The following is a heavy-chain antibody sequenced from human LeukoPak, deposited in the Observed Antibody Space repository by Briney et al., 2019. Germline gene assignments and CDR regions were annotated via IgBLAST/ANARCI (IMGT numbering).Heavy chain of an antibody. D-gene: IGHD6-6*01. CDR2: ISSSGSTI. Sequence: GGSLRLSCAASGFTLSSYEMNWVRQAPGKGLEWVSYISSSGSTIYYADSVKGRFTISRDNSKNTLYLEMNSLRVEDTAVYYCAKDGYRSSSGGFDYWGQGTLVTVSS. V-gene: IGHV3-48*03. CDR1: GFTLSSYE. CDR3: AKDGYRSSSGGFDY. J-gene: IGHJ4*02.